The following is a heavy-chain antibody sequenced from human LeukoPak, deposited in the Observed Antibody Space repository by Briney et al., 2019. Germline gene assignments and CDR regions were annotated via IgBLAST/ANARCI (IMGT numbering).Heavy chain of an antibody. CDR2: IYSGDSGVST. Sequence: PGGSLRLSCADSGFTVSNTYMSWVRQAPGKGLEWVSVIYSGDSGVSTYYADSVKGRFTISRHNSKNTLYLQMSSLRAEDTAVYFCARSAARLRYYYAMDVWGQGTTVTVCS. D-gene: IGHD6-6*01. CDR3: ARSAARLRYYYAMDV. V-gene: IGHV3-53*04. CDR1: GFTVSNTY. J-gene: IGHJ6*02.